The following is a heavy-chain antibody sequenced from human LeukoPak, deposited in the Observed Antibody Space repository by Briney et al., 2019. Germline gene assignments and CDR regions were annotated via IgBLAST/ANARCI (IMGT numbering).Heavy chain of an antibody. CDR1: GGSVTSGAFW. Sequence: SQTLSLTCTVSGGSVTSGAFWCSWIRQYPGKGLEWIGYIYSSGSTYYNPSLRSRVTISADTSSNQFSLTLTSVTAADTAVYYCARRRLLDIWGQGTMVTVSS. J-gene: IGHJ3*02. V-gene: IGHV4-31*03. CDR3: ARRRLLDI. D-gene: IGHD5-18*01. CDR2: IYSSGST.